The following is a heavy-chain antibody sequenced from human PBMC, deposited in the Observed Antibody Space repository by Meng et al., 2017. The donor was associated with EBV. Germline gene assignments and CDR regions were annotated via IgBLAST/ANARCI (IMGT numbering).Heavy chain of an antibody. V-gene: IGHV1-69*01. CDR3: ASESGRGYTPDY. Sequence: GELVQVAAEVKKPGSSVKVSCKTSGGPFRYYAISWVRQAPGQGLEWLGGFLPRLGAPNYAQKFHGRVKITADESTSTHYMDLSSLRSEDTAIYYCASESGRGYTPDYWGQGTLVTVSS. J-gene: IGHJ4*02. CDR1: GGPFRYYA. CDR2: FLPRLGAP. D-gene: IGHD3-10*01.